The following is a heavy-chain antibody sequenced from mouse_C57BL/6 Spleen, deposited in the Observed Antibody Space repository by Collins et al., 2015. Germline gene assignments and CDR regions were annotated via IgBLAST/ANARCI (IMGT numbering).Heavy chain of an antibody. J-gene: IGHJ3*01. D-gene: IGHD2-5*01. Sequence: QVQLQQPGAELVKPGASVKMSCKASGYTFTSYWITWVKQRPGQGLEWIGDIYPGSGSTNYNEKFKSKATLTVDTSSSTAYMQLSSLTSEDSAVYYCARSGYSNHGGFAYWGQGILVTVSA. CDR3: ARSGYSNHGGFAY. CDR1: GYTFTSYW. V-gene: IGHV1-55*01. CDR2: IYPGSGST.